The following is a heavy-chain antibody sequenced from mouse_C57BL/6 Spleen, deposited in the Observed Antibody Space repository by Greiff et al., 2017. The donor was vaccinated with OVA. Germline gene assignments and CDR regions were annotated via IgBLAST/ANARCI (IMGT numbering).Heavy chain of an antibody. D-gene: IGHD2-4*01. CDR3: ARKGDYDYDDAMDY. J-gene: IGHJ4*01. CDR2: IWSGGST. CDR1: GFPLTSYG. V-gene: IGHV2-2*01. Sequence: VQLQESGPGLVQPSQSLSITCTVPGFPLTSYGVHWFRQSPGKGLEWLGVIWSGGSTDYNAAFISRLSISKDNSKSQVFFKMNSLQADDTAIYYCARKGDYDYDDAMDYWGQGTSVTVSS.